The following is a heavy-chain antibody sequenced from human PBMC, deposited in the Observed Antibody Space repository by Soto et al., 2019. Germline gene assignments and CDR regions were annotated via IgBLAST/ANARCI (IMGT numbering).Heavy chain of an antibody. CDR2: IYHSGST. CDR1: GGSISSSNW. V-gene: IGHV4-4*02. J-gene: IGHJ6*02. D-gene: IGHD1-26*01. Sequence: QVQLQESGPGLVKPSGTLSLTCAVSGGSISSSNWWSWVRQPPGKGLEWIGEIYHSGSTNYNPSLNRPVTISVDKSKNPFSLKLSSVIAADTAVDYCARVSGSYYYGMDVWGHGPTVTVSS. CDR3: ARVSGSYYYGMDV.